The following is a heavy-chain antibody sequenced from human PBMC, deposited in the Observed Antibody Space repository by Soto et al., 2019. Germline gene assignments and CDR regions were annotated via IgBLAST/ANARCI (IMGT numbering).Heavy chain of an antibody. CDR3: ARDGYCSGGSCYHMNPYYYYYGMDV. J-gene: IGHJ6*02. Sequence: PGGSLRLSCAASGFTFSSYWMSWVRQAPGKGLEWVANIKQDGSEKYYVDSVKGRFTISRDNAKNSLYLQMNSLRAEDTAVYYCARDGYCSGGSCYHMNPYYYYYGMDVWGQGTTVTVSS. D-gene: IGHD2-15*01. CDR2: IKQDGSEK. V-gene: IGHV3-7*01. CDR1: GFTFSSYW.